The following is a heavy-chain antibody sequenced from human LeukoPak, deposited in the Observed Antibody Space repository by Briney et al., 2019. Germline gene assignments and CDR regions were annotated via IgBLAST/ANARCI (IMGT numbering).Heavy chain of an antibody. D-gene: IGHD3-22*01. J-gene: IGHJ4*02. CDR1: GFTVSSNY. V-gene: IGHV3-53*01. CDR3: AGSSGYEFFDY. CDR2: IYSGGST. Sequence: PGGSLRLSCAASGFTVSSNYMSWVRQAPWKGLEWVSVIYSGGSTYNADSVKGLFTISRDNSKNTLYLQMNSLRAEDTAVYYCAGSSGYEFFDYWGQGTLVTVSS.